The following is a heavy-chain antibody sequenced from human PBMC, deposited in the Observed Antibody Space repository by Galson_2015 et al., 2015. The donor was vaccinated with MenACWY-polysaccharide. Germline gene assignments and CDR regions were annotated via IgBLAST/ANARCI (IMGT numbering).Heavy chain of an antibody. CDR1: GLNFRNYG. J-gene: IGHJ4*02. V-gene: IGHV3-30*02. D-gene: IGHD4-17*01. CDR2: IPYDGSNK. Sequence: SLRLSCAASGLNFRNYGMHWGRQAAGKGLEWEAYIPYDGSNKYYPDSEKGRFTISRDNSNSTLYQQMNSLRVEDTAVYYCAKMVQPTTKNAYWGQGTLVTVSS. CDR3: AKMVQPTTKNAY.